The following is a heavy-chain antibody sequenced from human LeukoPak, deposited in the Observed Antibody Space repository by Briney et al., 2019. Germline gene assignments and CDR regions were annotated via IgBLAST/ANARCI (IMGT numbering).Heavy chain of an antibody. CDR1: GGSITGYY. V-gene: IGHV4-34*01. CDR3: ARGNILTGYCFDF. CDR2: IHYTGAT. Sequence: TETMSLTCAIYGGSITGYYWSWIRQTPGRGLEWVGEIHYTGATSYNPSLKSRATISTDTSKNQFSLRLSSVTAADTAVYYCARGNILTGYCFDFWGQGALVTVSS. D-gene: IGHD3-9*01. J-gene: IGHJ4*02.